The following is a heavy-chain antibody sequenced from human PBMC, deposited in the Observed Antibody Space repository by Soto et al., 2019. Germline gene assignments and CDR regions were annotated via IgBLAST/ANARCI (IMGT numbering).Heavy chain of an antibody. CDR3: ARDSGSVSYDWYYYGMYV. CDR2: INAGNGNT. V-gene: IGHV1-3*01. D-gene: IGHD3-10*01. J-gene: IGHJ6*02. CDR1: GYTFTSYA. Sequence: ASVKVSCKASGYTFTSYAMHWVRQAPGQRLEWMGWINAGNGNTKYSQKFQGRVTITRDTSASTAYMELSSLRSEDTAVYYCARDSGSVSYDWYYYGMYVWVQGITVTVSS.